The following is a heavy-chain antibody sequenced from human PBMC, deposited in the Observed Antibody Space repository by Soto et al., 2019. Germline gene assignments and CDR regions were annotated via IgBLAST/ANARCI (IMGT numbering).Heavy chain of an antibody. Sequence: SVKVSCKASGGTFSSYAISWVRQAPGQGLEWMGGIIPIFGTANYAQKFQGRVTITADESTSTAYMELSSLRSEDTAVYYCARDRYSGSYNRSFDYWGQGTLVTVSS. D-gene: IGHD1-26*01. J-gene: IGHJ4*02. CDR3: ARDRYSGSYNRSFDY. CDR2: IIPIFGTA. CDR1: GGTFSSYA. V-gene: IGHV1-69*13.